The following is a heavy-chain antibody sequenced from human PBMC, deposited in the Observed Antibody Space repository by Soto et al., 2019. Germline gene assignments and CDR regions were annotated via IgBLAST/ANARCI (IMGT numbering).Heavy chain of an antibody. CDR3: ARSPGYFTISSLVP. Sequence: QVQLQESGPGLVKPSETLSLTCAVSGDSISSVNWWSWVRQSPGQGLEWIGDIYHTGITNYNPSLQSRVTISVDKFKNEFSLNLTSVTAADTAVYYCARSPGYFTISSLVPWGQGTLVTVSS. CDR1: GDSISSVNW. V-gene: IGHV4-4*02. J-gene: IGHJ5*02. CDR2: IYHTGIT. D-gene: IGHD2-8*01.